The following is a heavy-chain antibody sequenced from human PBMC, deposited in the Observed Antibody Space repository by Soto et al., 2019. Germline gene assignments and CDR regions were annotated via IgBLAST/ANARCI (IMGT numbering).Heavy chain of an antibody. V-gene: IGHV3-74*01. J-gene: IGHJ4*02. CDR1: GSTLGNYW. D-gene: IGHD1-1*01. CDR3: ARGGLEPFDY. Sequence: GGSLRLSCAASGSTLGNYWMHWVRQAPGKGLVWVSRINDYGTTINYAESVEGRFIISRDDAKSEVYLQMNNLRAEDSAVYYCARGGLEPFDYWGQGALVTVSS. CDR2: INDYGTTI.